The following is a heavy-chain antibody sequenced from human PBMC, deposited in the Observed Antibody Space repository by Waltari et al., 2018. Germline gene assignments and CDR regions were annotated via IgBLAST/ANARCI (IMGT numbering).Heavy chain of an antibody. V-gene: IGHV3-49*04. Sequence: EVQLVESGGGLVQPGRSLRLSCTASGFTFGDYAMSWVRQAPGKGLEWVGFIRSKADGGTTEYAASVKGRFTISRDESKSIAYLQMNSLKTEDTAVYYCTRGTGYYYYYMDVWGKGTTVTVS. CDR3: TRGTGYYYYYMDV. CDR1: GFTFGDYA. CDR2: IRSKADGGTT. J-gene: IGHJ6*03.